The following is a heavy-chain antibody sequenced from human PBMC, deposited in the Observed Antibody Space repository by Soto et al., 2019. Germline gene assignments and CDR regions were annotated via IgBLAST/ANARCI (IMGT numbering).Heavy chain of an antibody. CDR1: GGTFSSYT. V-gene: IGHV1-69*04. CDR3: ARDDDSSSWYSANWFDP. J-gene: IGHJ5*02. D-gene: IGHD6-13*01. CDR2: IIPILGIA. Sequence: SVKVSCKASGGTFSSYTISWVRQAPGQGLEWMGRIIPILGIANYAQKFQGRVTITADKSTSTAYMELSSLRSEDTAVYYCARDDDSSSWYSANWFDPWGQGTLVTVSS.